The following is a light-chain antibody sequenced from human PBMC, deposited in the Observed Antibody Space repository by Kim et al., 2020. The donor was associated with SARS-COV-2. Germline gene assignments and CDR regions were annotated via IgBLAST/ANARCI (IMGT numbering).Light chain of an antibody. Sequence: SYELTQPLSVSVALGQTASITCGGDNIGSKHVHWYQQKAGQAPVLVISRDSSRHAEIPERFSGSNSGNTATLTVSRAQAGDEADYYCQVLDHNTRVFGAG. CDR3: QVLDHNTRV. CDR2: RDS. CDR1: NIGSKH. J-gene: IGLJ3*02. V-gene: IGLV3-9*01.